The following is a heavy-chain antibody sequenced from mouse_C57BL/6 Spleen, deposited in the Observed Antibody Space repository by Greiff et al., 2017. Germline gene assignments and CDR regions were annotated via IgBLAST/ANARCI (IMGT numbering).Heavy chain of an antibody. CDR3: VRDGATVVARYFDV. V-gene: IGHV10-3*01. J-gene: IGHJ1*03. CDR2: IRSKSSNYAT. CDR1: GFTFNTYA. Sequence: EVQLVESGGGLVQPKGSLKLSCAASGFTFNTYAMHWVRQAPGKGLEWVARIRSKSSNYATYYADSVKDRFTISRDDSQSMLYLQMNNLKTEDTAMYYCVRDGATVVARYFDVWGTGTTVTVSS. D-gene: IGHD1-1*01.